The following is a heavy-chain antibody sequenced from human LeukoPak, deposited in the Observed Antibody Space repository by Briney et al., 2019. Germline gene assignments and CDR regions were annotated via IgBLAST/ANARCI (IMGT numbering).Heavy chain of an antibody. CDR1: GGSISRYY. CDR2: IYYSGST. V-gene: IGHV4-59*01. D-gene: IGHD5-12*01. CDR3: AREARLRNDAFDV. Sequence: SETLSLTCTLSGGSISRYYWSWIRQPPGKGLEWIGYIYYSGSTRYNPSLRSRVTISVDTYNNHFSLKLASVTATDTAVYYCAREARLRNDAFDVWGQGTMVTVSS. J-gene: IGHJ3*01.